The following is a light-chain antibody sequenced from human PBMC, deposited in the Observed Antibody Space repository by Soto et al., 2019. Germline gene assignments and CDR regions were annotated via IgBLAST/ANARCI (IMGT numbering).Light chain of an antibody. CDR1: QSVLYSSNK. CDR3: HQYNNPTT. CDR2: WAS. J-gene: IGKJ5*01. Sequence: DIVMTQSPDSLAVSLGERATINCTSSQSVLYSSNKPRQPPKLLICWASTRESGVPDRFSGSGSGTDFTLTISSLQAADVALYYCHQYNNPTTFGQGTRLESK. V-gene: IGKV4-1*01.